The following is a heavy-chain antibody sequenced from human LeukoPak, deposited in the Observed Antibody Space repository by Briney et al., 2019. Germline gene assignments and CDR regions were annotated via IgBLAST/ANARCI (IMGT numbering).Heavy chain of an antibody. CDR1: GYTFTSNY. V-gene: IGHV1-2*02. CDR2: ITPNSGGT. Sequence: GASVKVSCKPFGYTFTSNYMHWVRQAPGQGLEWMEWITPNSGGTNYAQKFQGRVTMTRDTSISTAYMELSRLRSDDTAVYYCARGAPVEWELQGSDAFDIWGQGTMVTVSS. D-gene: IGHD1-26*01. CDR3: ARGAPVEWELQGSDAFDI. J-gene: IGHJ3*02.